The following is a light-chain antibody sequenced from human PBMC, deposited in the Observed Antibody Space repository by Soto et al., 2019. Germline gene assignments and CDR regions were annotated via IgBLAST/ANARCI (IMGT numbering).Light chain of an antibody. V-gene: IGKV3-20*01. CDR2: GAS. J-gene: IGKJ1*01. Sequence: EIVMTQSPATLSVSPGERATLSCRASQSVGSYLAWYQQKPGQAPRLLIYGASSRATGIPDRFSGSGSGTAFTLTISRLEPEDFAVYYCQQYGSSPETFGQGAKVDIK. CDR1: QSVGSY. CDR3: QQYGSSPET.